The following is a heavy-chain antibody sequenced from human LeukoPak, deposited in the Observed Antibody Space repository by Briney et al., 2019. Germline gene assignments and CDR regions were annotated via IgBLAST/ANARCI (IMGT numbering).Heavy chain of an antibody. CDR1: GFTFSSYA. V-gene: IGHV3-64*02. D-gene: IGHD3-10*01. CDR3: AGMTLYGSGTVD. Sequence: GGSLRLSCAASGFTFSSYAMHWVRQAPGKGLEYVSGISSNGGSTYYAGSVKGRFTISRDNSKNTVNLQMGSLRIEDTAVYHCAGMTLYGSGTVDWGQGILVTVSS. J-gene: IGHJ4*02. CDR2: ISSNGGST.